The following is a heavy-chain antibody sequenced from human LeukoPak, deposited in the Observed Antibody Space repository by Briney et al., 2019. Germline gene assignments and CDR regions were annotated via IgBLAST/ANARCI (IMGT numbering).Heavy chain of an antibody. CDR3: TTDPQSGSHQGYYYYYGMDV. CDR1: GFTFINAW. V-gene: IGHV3-15*01. D-gene: IGHD1-26*01. Sequence: GGSLRLSCAASGFTFINAWMSWVRQAPGKALEWVGRIKSKAYGGTTDYAAPVKGRFTISRDDSKNTLYLQMNSLKTEDTAVYSCTTDPQSGSHQGYYYYYGMDVWGQGTTVTVSS. CDR2: IKSKAYGGTT. J-gene: IGHJ6*02.